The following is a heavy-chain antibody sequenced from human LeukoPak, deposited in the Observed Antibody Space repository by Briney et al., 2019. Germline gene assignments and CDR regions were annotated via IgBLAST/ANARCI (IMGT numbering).Heavy chain of an antibody. V-gene: IGHV4-39*01. J-gene: IGHJ5*02. CDR3: ARAYSSGWYNDFDP. CDR1: GGAISGSPYY. Sequence: SETLSLTCTVSGGAISGSPYYWGWIRQPPGKGLEWIGSTSYSGSTYYNPSLKSRVTISVDTSKNQFSPKLTSVTAADTAVYYCARAYSSGWYNDFDPWGQGTLVIVSS. CDR2: TSYSGST. D-gene: IGHD6-19*01.